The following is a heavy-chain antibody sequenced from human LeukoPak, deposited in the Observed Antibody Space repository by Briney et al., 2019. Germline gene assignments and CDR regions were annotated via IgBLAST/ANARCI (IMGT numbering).Heavy chain of an antibody. CDR1: GFTFDDYG. CDR3: AKVGRVDLQLWSY. V-gene: IGHV3-23*01. J-gene: IGHJ4*02. Sequence: PGGSLRLSCAASGFTFDDYGMSWVRQAPGKGLEWVSAISGSGGSTYYADSVKGRFTISRDNSKNTLYLQMNSLRAEDTAVYYCAKVGRVDLQLWSYWGQGTLVTVSS. CDR2: ISGSGGST. D-gene: IGHD5-18*01.